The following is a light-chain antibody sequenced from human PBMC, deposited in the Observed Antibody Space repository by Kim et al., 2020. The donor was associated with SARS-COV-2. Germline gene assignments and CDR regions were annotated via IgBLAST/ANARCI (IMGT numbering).Light chain of an antibody. CDR1: QCISNS. J-gene: IGKJ1*01. CDR2: AAS. Sequence: ASVGVSVSITCRASQCISNSLAWFRLNTGKAPRSLIYAASSLQRGVTSKFSGSGSGIEFTLTISSLQPEDFATYNCQEYRDYPHTFGQGTKVDIK. V-gene: IGKV1-16*02. CDR3: QEYRDYPHT.